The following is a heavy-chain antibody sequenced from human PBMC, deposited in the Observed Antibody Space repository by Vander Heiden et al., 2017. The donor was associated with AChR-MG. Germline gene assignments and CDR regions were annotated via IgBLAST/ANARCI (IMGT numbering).Heavy chain of an antibody. D-gene: IGHD4-17*01. CDR2: ISGSGGST. V-gene: IGHV3-23*01. Sequence: EVQLLESGGGLVQPGGSLRLSCAASGFTFSSYALGWVRQAPGKGLEWVSAISGSGGSTYYADSVKGRFTISRDNSKNTLYLQMNSLRAEDTAVYYCAKDLWGYGVDYYYYYYMDVWGKGTTVTVSS. CDR1: GFTFSSYA. CDR3: AKDLWGYGVDYYYYYYMDV. J-gene: IGHJ6*03.